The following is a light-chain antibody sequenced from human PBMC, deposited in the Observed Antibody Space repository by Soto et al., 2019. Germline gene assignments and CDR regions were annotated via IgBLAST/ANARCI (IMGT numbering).Light chain of an antibody. V-gene: IGKV3-20*01. CDR2: DAS. J-gene: IGKJ4*01. CDR1: QSVSKSY. CDR3: QQYESSPELT. Sequence: EIVLTQSPGTLSLSPGDRATLSCRASQSVSKSYLAWYQQRPGQAPRLLIYDASIRATGIPDRFSGSGSGTDFSLTISGLEPEDFAVYYCQQYESSPELTFGGGTKVEIK.